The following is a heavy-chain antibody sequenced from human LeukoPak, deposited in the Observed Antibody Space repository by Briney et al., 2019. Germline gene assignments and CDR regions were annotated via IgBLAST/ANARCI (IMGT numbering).Heavy chain of an antibody. J-gene: IGHJ5*02. D-gene: IGHD2/OR15-2a*01. CDR2: ISSSDATI. V-gene: IGHV3-48*03. Sequence: GGSLRLSCAASGFTISSYEMNWVRQAPGKGREWVSYISSSDATIYYAGSVNGRFTVSRDTAKNSLYLQMNSLTAADTAVSYCASWDRRGHSTRVTFDPWGQGTLVTVSS. CDR1: GFTISSYE. CDR3: ASWDRRGHSTRVTFDP.